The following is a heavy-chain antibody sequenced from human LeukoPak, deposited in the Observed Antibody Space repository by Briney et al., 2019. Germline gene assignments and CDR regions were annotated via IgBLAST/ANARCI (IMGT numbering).Heavy chain of an antibody. CDR3: ARDQGYYDFWSGYYTGRYNWFDP. CDR1: GFTFSSYW. Sequence: GGSLRLSCAASGFTFSSYWMSWVRQAPGKGLEWVANIKQDGSEKYYVDSVKGRFTISRDNAKNSLYLQMNSLRAEDTAVYYCARDQGYYDFWSGYYTGRYNWFDPWGQGTLVTVSS. J-gene: IGHJ5*02. CDR2: IKQDGSEK. D-gene: IGHD3-3*01. V-gene: IGHV3-7*01.